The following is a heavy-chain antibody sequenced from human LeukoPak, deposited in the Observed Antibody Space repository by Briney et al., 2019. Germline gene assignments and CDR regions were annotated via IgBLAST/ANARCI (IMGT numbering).Heavy chain of an antibody. V-gene: IGHV3-30-3*01. Sequence: GGSLRLSCAASGFTFSSYAMHWVRQAPGKGLEWVAVISYDGSNKYYADSVKGRFTISRDNSKNPLYLQRNSLRAEDTAVYYCASDREYCSSTSCYLYPYNWFDPWGQGTLVTVSS. CDR2: ISYDGSNK. D-gene: IGHD2-2*01. CDR3: ASDREYCSSTSCYLYPYNWFDP. J-gene: IGHJ5*02. CDR1: GFTFSSYA.